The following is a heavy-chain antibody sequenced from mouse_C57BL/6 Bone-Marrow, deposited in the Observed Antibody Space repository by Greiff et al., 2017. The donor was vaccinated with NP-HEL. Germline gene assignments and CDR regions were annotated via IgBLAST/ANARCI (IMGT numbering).Heavy chain of an antibody. CDR2: INPSSGYT. V-gene: IGHV1-4*01. J-gene: IGHJ1*03. D-gene: IGHD2-4*01. Sequence: VQLQQSGAELARPGASVKMSCKASGYTFTSYTMHWVKQRPGQGLEWIGYINPSSGYTKYNQKFKDKATLTADKSSSTAYMQLSSLTSEDSAVYYCARGGLRTDWYFDVWGTGTTVTVSS. CDR3: ARGGLRTDWYFDV. CDR1: GYTFTSYT.